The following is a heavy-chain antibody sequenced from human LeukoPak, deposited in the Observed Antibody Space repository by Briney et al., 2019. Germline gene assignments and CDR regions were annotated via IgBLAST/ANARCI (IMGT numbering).Heavy chain of an antibody. V-gene: IGHV1-18*01. CDR1: GYTFTSYG. J-gene: IGHJ4*02. D-gene: IGHD6-19*01. CDR3: AREGGSSGWPDY. Sequence: VASLTVSFKASGYTFTSYGIRWVRQAPGQGLEWMGWSSAYNSNTYYSQRLQGRLTMTTDTSTSTAYMELRSLTSDDTAVYYCAREGGSSGWPDYWGQGTLVTVSS. CDR2: SSAYNSNT.